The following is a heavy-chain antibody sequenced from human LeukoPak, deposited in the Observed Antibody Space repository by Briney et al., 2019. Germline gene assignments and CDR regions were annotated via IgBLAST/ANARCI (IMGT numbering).Heavy chain of an antibody. D-gene: IGHD2-2*01. CDR2: ISWNSGSI. J-gene: IGHJ6*03. CDR1: GFTFDDYA. Sequence: PGGSLRLSCAASGFTFDDYAMHWVRQAPGKGLEWVSGISWNSGSIGYADSVKGRFTISRDNAKNSLYLQMNSLRAEDTAVYYCARDGSSTGYYMDVWGKGTTVTVSS. V-gene: IGHV3-9*01. CDR3: ARDGSSTGYYMDV.